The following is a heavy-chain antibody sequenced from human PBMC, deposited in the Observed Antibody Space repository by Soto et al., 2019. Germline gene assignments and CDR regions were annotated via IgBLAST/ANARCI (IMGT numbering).Heavy chain of an antibody. CDR3: ARGGPIPAKPLVDY. V-gene: IGHV4-34*01. J-gene: IGHJ4*02. D-gene: IGHD2-2*01. Sequence: PSETLSLTCAVYGGSFSGYYWSWIRQPPGKGLEWIGEINHSGSTNYNPSLKSRVTISVDTSKNQFSLKLSSVTAADTAVYYCARGGPIPAKPLVDYWGQGTLVTVSS. CDR1: GGSFSGYY. CDR2: INHSGST.